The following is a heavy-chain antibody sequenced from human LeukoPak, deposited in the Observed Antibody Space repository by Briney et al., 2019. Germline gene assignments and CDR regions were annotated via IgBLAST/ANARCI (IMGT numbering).Heavy chain of an antibody. CDR1: GFTFSSYS. V-gene: IGHV3-48*02. CDR2: TSGSSTTI. Sequence: GGSLRLSCAASGFTFSSYSINWVRRAPGKGLEWVSYTSGSSTTIYYADSVKGRFTISRDNAKNSLYLQMNSLRDEDTAVYYCARDLVGATASWGQGTLVTVSS. J-gene: IGHJ5*02. CDR3: ARDLVGATAS. D-gene: IGHD1-26*01.